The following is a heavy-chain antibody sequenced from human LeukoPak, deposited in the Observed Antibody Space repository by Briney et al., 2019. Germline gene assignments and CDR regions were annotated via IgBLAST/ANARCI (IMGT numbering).Heavy chain of an antibody. CDR2: IYYSGST. Sequence: SETLSLTCAVYGGSFSGYYWSWIRQPPGKGLEWIGYIYYSGSTNYNPSLKSRVTISVDTSKNQFSLKLSSVTAADTAVYYCARSTVTIDFDYWGQGTLVTVSS. CDR3: ARSTVTIDFDY. CDR1: GGSFSGYY. J-gene: IGHJ4*02. V-gene: IGHV4-59*08. D-gene: IGHD4-17*01.